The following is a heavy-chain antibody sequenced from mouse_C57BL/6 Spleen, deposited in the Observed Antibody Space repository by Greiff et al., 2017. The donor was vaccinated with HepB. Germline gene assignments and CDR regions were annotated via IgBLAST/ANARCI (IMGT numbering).Heavy chain of an antibody. CDR1: GYTFTSYW. Sequence: QVQLKQPGAELVKPGASVKLSCKASGYTFTSYWMQWVKQRPGQGLEWIGEIDPSDSYTNYNQKFKGKATLTVDTSSSTAYMQLSSLTSEDSAVYNCARGQLRLRAYFDYWGQGTTLTVSS. V-gene: IGHV1-50*01. J-gene: IGHJ2*01. D-gene: IGHD3-2*02. CDR3: ARGQLRLRAYFDY. CDR2: IDPSDSYT.